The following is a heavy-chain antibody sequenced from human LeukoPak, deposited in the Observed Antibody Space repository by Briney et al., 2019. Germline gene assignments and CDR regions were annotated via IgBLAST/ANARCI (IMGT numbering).Heavy chain of an antibody. Sequence: GGSLRLSCAASGFTFSSYWMHWVRQAPGKGLVWVSRINSDGSSTSYADSVKGRFTISRDNAKNTLYLQMNSLRAEDTAVYYRARVIYGSGSYSYYYYYYGMDVWGQGTTVTVSS. CDR1: GFTFSSYW. CDR3: ARVIYGSGSYSYYYYYYGMDV. V-gene: IGHV3-74*01. J-gene: IGHJ6*02. D-gene: IGHD3-10*01. CDR2: INSDGSST.